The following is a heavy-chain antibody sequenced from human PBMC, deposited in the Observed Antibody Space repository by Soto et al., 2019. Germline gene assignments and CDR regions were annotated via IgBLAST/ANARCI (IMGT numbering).Heavy chain of an antibody. D-gene: IGHD3-10*01. CDR3: SITRHYHGAAFDS. J-gene: IGHJ4*01. Sequence: GESLKISCNGSAYTFTNYYIGWVRQMPGKGLEWMGIIYPGDSEATYSPSFQGQVTFSVDKSLNIAYLQWSSLKASDTGIYYCSITRHYHGAAFDSWGHGTLVTVSS. V-gene: IGHV5-51*01. CDR2: IYPGDSEA. CDR1: AYTFTNYY.